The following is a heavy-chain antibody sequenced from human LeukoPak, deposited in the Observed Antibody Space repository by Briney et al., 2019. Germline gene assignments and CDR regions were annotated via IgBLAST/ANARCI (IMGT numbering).Heavy chain of an antibody. CDR1: GFTFSSYS. J-gene: IGHJ3*02. V-gene: IGHV3-21*01. CDR3: ARDEPIGVFDI. CDR2: ISTSSSYK. D-gene: IGHD1-14*01. Sequence: TGGSLRLSCAASGFTFSSYSMNWVRQAPGKGLEWVSSISTSSSYKYYADSLKGRFTISRDNAKNSLYLQMNSLRAEDTAVYYCARDEPIGVFDIWGQGTMVTVSS.